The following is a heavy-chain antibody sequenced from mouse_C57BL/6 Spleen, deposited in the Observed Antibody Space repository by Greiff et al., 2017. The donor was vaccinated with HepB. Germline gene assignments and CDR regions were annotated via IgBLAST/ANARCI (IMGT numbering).Heavy chain of an antibody. CDR3: ARESSSGHGAMDY. Sequence: EVKLQESGPGLVKPSQSLSLTCSVTGYSITSGYYWNWIRQFPGNKLEWMGYISYDGSNNYNPSLKNRISITRDTSKNQFFLKLNSVTTEDTATYYCARESSSGHGAMDYWGQGTSVTVSS. CDR2: ISYDGSN. V-gene: IGHV3-6*01. J-gene: IGHJ4*01. CDR1: GYSITSGYY. D-gene: IGHD3-2*02.